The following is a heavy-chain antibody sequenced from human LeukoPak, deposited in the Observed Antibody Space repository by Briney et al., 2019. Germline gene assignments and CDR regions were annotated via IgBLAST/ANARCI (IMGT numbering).Heavy chain of an antibody. V-gene: IGHV5-51*01. D-gene: IGHD2-2*01. CDR1: GYSFTSYW. J-gene: IGHJ4*02. CDR2: IYPGDSDT. Sequence: GESLKISCKGSGYSFTSYWIGWVRQMTGKGLEWMGIIYPGDSDTRYSPSFQGQVTISADKSISTAYLQWSSLKASDTAMYYCARKSRNCSSTSCYPRAHFDYWGQGTLVTVSS. CDR3: ARKSRNCSSTSCYPRAHFDY.